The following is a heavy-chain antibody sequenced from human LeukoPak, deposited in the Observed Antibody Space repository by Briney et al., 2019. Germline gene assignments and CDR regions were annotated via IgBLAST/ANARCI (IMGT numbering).Heavy chain of an antibody. Sequence: GESLRLSCAVSGFTFSSYWMNWVRQAPGKGLEWLASIRQDGGEKSYVDSVKGRFTISRDNTIDSLFLQMSSLTAEDTAVYYCARDGTAAGLYFDLWGHGTLVTVSS. CDR3: ARDGTAAGLYFDL. CDR1: GFTFSSYW. CDR2: IRQDGGEK. J-gene: IGHJ4*01. V-gene: IGHV3-7*01. D-gene: IGHD6-13*01.